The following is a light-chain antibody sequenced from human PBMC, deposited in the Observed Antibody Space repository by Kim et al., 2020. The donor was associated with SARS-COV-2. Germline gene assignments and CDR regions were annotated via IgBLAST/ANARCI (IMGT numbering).Light chain of an antibody. CDR1: SLRSYY. Sequence: ALGQPVTSTCQGDSLRSYYATWYQQKPGQAPILVIYGKNSRPSGIPDRFSGSSSGNTASLTITGTQAGNEADYYCNSRDSNDNVVFGGGTQLTVL. V-gene: IGLV3-19*01. CDR2: GKN. CDR3: NSRDSNDNVV. J-gene: IGLJ2*01.